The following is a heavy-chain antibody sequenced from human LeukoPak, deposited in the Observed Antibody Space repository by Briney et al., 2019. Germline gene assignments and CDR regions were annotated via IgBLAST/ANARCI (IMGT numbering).Heavy chain of an antibody. Sequence: PGGSLRLSCAASGFTFSSFALSWVRQAPGKGLEWVSAISGSGGNTYYADSVKGRFTISRDNSKNTLYLQMNSLRAEDTAVYFCAKEVHDGSGYTADYWGQGTLVTVSS. CDR1: GFTFSSFA. J-gene: IGHJ4*02. D-gene: IGHD3-22*01. CDR3: AKEVHDGSGYTADY. V-gene: IGHV3-23*01. CDR2: ISGSGGNT.